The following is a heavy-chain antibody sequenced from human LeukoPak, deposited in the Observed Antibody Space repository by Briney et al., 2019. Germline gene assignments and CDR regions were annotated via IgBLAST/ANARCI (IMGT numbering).Heavy chain of an antibody. V-gene: IGHV3-48*04. Sequence: SGGTLRLSCAASGFTFSSYGMTWVRQAPGKGLEWVSDISGSGIRRDYEDSVKGRFTISRDNAKNSLYLQMNSLRAEDTAVYYCARDWGTTLDYWGQGTLVTVSS. CDR3: ARDWGTTLDY. D-gene: IGHD3-16*01. CDR2: ISGSGIRR. J-gene: IGHJ4*02. CDR1: GFTFSSYG.